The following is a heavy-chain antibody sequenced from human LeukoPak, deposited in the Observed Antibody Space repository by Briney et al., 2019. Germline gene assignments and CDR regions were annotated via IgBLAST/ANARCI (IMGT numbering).Heavy chain of an antibody. J-gene: IGHJ4*02. D-gene: IGHD3-10*01. CDR2: ISYKGNNQ. CDR1: GFIFTTYS. CDR3: AKAQSYGSGPFLDH. Sequence: PGRSLRLSCAASGFIFTTYSMLWVRQAPDKALEGVAVISYKGNNQYCADSVKGRYTLSRDNSKHTLYLQMHSLRAEDAAVYYCAKAQSYGSGPFLDHWGQEPLVTLPS. V-gene: IGHV3-30*18.